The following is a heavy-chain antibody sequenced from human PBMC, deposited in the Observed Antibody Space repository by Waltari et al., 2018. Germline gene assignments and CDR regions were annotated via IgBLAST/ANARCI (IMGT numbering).Heavy chain of an antibody. V-gene: IGHV1-8*01. CDR1: GYTFTSYD. CDR3: AIGRGAFDI. Sequence: QVQLVQSGAEVKKPGASVKVSCKASGYTFTSYDINWVRQATGQGLEWMGCISPNSGNTGYAQKFQGRVTMTRNTSINTAYMELSSLGSEDTAVYYCAIGRGAFDIWSQGTMVTVSS. J-gene: IGHJ3*02. CDR2: ISPNSGNT. D-gene: IGHD3-16*01.